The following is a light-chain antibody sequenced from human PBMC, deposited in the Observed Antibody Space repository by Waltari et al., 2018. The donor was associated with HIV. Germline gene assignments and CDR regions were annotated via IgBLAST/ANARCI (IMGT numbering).Light chain of an antibody. CDR1: NSNIEYNT. J-gene: IGLJ3*02. CDR3: ATWDDNLRGLL. CDR2: ANS. Sequence: QYVLAQPPSASGTPGQRVAISCSGSNSNIEYNTVNWYQQFPAAAPRLLIYANSQRPAWVPDLFSASKSCTSASLAITGLQTEDEAHYYCATWDDNLRGLLFGGGTKVTVL. V-gene: IGLV1-44*01.